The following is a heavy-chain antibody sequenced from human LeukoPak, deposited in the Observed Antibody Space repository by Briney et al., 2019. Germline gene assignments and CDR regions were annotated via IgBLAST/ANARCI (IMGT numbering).Heavy chain of an antibody. CDR2: INPNSGGT. V-gene: IGHV1-2*02. Sequence: EASVKVSCKASGYTFTGYYMHWVRQASGQGLEWMGWINPNSGGTNYAQKFQGRVTMTRDTSISTAYMELSRLRSDDTAVYYCARAYYDFWSGTRGRFDPWGQGTLVTVSS. CDR3: ARAYYDFWSGTRGRFDP. D-gene: IGHD3-3*01. J-gene: IGHJ5*02. CDR1: GYTFTGYY.